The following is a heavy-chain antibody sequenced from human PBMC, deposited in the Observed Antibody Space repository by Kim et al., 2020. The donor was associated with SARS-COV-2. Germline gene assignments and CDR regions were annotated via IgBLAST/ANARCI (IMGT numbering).Heavy chain of an antibody. J-gene: IGHJ4*02. V-gene: IGHV1-3*01. CDR3: ARAVTFDY. Sequence: NGKTKDSQKFQGRGTITRDTSASTAYMGLSSLRYEDSAVYYCARAVTFDYWGQGTLVTGSS. D-gene: IGHD4-4*01. CDR2: NGKT.